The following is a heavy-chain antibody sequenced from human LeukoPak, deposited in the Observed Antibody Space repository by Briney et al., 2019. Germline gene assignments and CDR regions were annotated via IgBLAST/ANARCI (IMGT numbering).Heavy chain of an antibody. J-gene: IGHJ4*02. CDR3: ARALTTLTYEGY. D-gene: IGHD1-1*01. Sequence: GGSLRLSCAGSGFTFSSHWIGWVRQAPGKGLEWVAHINQDGSQKYYVDSVEGRFAISRDNAKNSLYLQMNSLRAEDTAVYYCARALTTLTYEGYWGQGTLVTVSS. CDR1: GFTFSSHW. CDR2: INQDGSQK. V-gene: IGHV3-7*01.